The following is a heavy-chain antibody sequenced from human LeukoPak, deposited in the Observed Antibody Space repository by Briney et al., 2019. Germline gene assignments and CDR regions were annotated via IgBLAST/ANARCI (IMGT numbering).Heavy chain of an antibody. Sequence: PSETLSLTCTVSGGSISSYYWSWIRQPPGKGLEWIGYIYYSGSTNYNPSLKSRVTISVDTSKNQFSLKLSSVTAADTAVYSCARGPRDYTSSWYTEYFQHWGQGTLVTVSS. J-gene: IGHJ1*01. CDR3: ARGPRDYTSSWYTEYFQH. CDR1: GGSISSYY. D-gene: IGHD6-13*01. V-gene: IGHV4-59*12. CDR2: IYYSGST.